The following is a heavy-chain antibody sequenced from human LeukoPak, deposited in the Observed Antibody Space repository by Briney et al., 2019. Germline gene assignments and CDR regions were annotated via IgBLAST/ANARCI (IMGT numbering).Heavy chain of an antibody. V-gene: IGHV3-7*01. CDR2: INQDGSEK. Sequence: GGSLRLSCAASGFTFSSYWMNWVRQAPGKGLEWVASINQDGSEKYYLDSVKGRFTISRDNAKNSLYLQMNSLRAEDTAVYYCARDHYDYVWGSYRTFDYWGQGTLVTVSS. CDR3: ARDHYDYVWGSYRTFDY. CDR1: GFTFSSYW. J-gene: IGHJ4*02. D-gene: IGHD3-16*02.